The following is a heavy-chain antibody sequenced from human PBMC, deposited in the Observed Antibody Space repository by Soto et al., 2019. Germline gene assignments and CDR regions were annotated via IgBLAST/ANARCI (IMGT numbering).Heavy chain of an antibody. V-gene: IGHV3-7*03. J-gene: IGHJ4*02. CDR2: IKQDGSEK. Sequence: RRLSCAASGFTFSSYWMSWVRQAPGKGLEWVANIKQDGSEKYYVDSVKGRFTISRDNAKNSLYLQMNSLRAEDTAVYYCARDRDGEMAIDYWGQGTLVTVSS. CDR1: GFTFSSYW. CDR3: ARDRDGEMAIDY. D-gene: IGHD5-12*01.